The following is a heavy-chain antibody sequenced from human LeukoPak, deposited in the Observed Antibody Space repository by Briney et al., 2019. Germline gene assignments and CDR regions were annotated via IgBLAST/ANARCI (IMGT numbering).Heavy chain of an antibody. Sequence: ASVEVSCKTSGYTFTGYFIHWVRQAPGQGLEYMGCLNPNSGVTNLAQKFQGRVTMTRDTSISTAYMELSMLRSDDTAVYYCAREAGTFFDPFDFWGHGTLVTVSS. J-gene: IGHJ3*01. CDR3: AREAGTFFDPFDF. D-gene: IGHD6-19*01. CDR1: GYTFTGYF. V-gene: IGHV1-2*02. CDR2: LNPNSGVT.